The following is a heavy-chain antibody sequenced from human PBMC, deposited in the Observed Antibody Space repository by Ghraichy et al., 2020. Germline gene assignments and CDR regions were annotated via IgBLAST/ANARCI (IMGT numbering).Heavy chain of an antibody. Sequence: SVKVSCKASGGTFSSYAISWVRQAPGQGLEWMGGIIPIFGTANYAQKFQGRVTITADKSTSTAYMELSSLRSEDTAVYYCARDSVDCSGGSCYYFDYWGQGTLVTVSS. CDR3: ARDSVDCSGGSCYYFDY. D-gene: IGHD2-15*01. CDR1: GGTFSSYA. V-gene: IGHV1-69*06. CDR2: IIPIFGTA. J-gene: IGHJ4*02.